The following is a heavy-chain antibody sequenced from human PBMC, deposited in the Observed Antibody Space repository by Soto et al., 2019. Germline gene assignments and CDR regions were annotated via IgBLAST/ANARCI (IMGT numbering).Heavy chain of an antibody. CDR1: GGSISSGGYY. V-gene: IGHV4-31*03. CDR2: IYYSGST. Sequence: SETLSLTCTVSGGSISSGGYYWSWIRQHPGKGLEWIGYIYYSGSTYYNTSLKSRVTISVDTSKNQFSLKLSSVTAADTAIYYFSRHCPYYGSFWEDLRLVDSWGQGTLVTVSS. D-gene: IGHD3-10*01. CDR3: SRHCPYYGSFWEDLRLVDS. J-gene: IGHJ4*02.